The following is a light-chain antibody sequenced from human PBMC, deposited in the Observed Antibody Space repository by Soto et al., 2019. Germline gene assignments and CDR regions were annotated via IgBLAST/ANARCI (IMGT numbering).Light chain of an antibody. Sequence: QSALTQPASVSGSPGQSITISCTGTSSDIGRYNLVSWYQHHPGKPPKLMIYDATKRPSGVSNRFSGSKSGNTASLTISGLQAEDEADYYCSLYASTNTFMFGGGTKVTVL. CDR3: SLYASTNTFM. CDR2: DAT. CDR1: SSDIGRYNL. J-gene: IGLJ3*02. V-gene: IGLV2-23*02.